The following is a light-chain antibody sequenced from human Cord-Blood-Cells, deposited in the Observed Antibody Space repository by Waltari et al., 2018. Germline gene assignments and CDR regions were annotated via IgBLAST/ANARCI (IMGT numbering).Light chain of an antibody. J-gene: IGLJ2*01. CDR3: CSYAGSSTFHVV. CDR2: EGS. V-gene: IGLV2-23*03. Sequence: QSALTQPASVSGSPGQSITISCTGTSSDVGGYNPVSWYQQHPGKAPKLMIYEGSKRPSGVSNRFSGSKSGNTASLTISGLQAEDEADYYCCSYAGSSTFHVVFGGGTKLTVL. CDR1: SSDVGGYNP.